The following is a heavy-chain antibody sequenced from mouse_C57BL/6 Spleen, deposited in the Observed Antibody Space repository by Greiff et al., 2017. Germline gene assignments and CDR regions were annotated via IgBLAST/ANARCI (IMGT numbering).Heavy chain of an antibody. Sequence: VQLQQSGAELVKPGASVKISCKASGYAFSSYWMNWVKQRPGKGLEWIGQIYPGDGDTNYNGKFKGKATLTADKSSSTAYMQLSSLTSEDSAVYFCARVGDYGSEDAMDYWGQGTSVTVSS. J-gene: IGHJ4*01. D-gene: IGHD1-1*01. CDR2: IYPGDGDT. CDR1: GYAFSSYW. V-gene: IGHV1-80*01. CDR3: ARVGDYGSEDAMDY.